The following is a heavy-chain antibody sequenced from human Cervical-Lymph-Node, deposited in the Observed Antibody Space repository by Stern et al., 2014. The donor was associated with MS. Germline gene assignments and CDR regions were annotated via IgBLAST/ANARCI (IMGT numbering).Heavy chain of an antibody. CDR2: VSYDGTQR. Sequence: VQLEESGGGVVQPGRSLRLSCVVSGFSFSTYAIHWVRQAPGKGLERVALVSYDGTQRTSTDSVKARFTSSRDNSKNTLYLHMNSLRDEDTAVYFCARGGRGVGLEYWGQGALVTVSS. CDR3: ARGGRGVGLEY. J-gene: IGHJ4*02. CDR1: GFSFSTYA. D-gene: IGHD3-10*01. V-gene: IGHV3-30-3*01.